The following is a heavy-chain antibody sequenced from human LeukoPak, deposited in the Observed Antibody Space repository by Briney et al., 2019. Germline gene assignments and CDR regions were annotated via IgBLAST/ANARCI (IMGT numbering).Heavy chain of an antibody. V-gene: IGHV4-31*03. CDR2: IYYSGST. CDR3: ARDQRRRSGNYFDY. J-gene: IGHJ4*02. D-gene: IGHD6-25*01. CDR1: GGSISSGGYY. Sequence: SQTLSLTCTVSGGSISSGGYYWSWIRQHPGEGLEWIGYIYYSGSTYYNPSLKSRVTISVDTSKNQFSLKLSSVTAADTAVYYCARDQRRRSGNYFDYWGQGTLVTVSS.